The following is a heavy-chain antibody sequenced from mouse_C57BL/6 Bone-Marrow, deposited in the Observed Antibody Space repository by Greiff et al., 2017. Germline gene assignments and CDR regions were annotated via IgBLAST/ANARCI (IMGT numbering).Heavy chain of an antibody. V-gene: IGHV1-54*01. Sequence: LVESGAELVRPGTSVKVSCKASGYAFTNYLIEWVKQRPGQGLEWIGVINPGSGGTNYNEKFKGKATLTADKSSSTAYMQLSSLTSEDSAVYFCARPGPYAMDYWGQGTSVTVSS. CDR1: GYAFTNYL. CDR2: INPGSGGT. J-gene: IGHJ4*01. CDR3: ARPGPYAMDY. D-gene: IGHD4-1*01.